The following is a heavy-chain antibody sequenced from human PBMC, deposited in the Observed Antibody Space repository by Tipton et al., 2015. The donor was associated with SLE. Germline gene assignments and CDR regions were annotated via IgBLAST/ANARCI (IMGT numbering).Heavy chain of an antibody. D-gene: IGHD6-19*01. Sequence: QSGAEVKKPGASVKVSCKASGYIFTNYVINWVRQAPGQGLEWMGWISVYNGNTNYAQKFQGRVTMTTDTTTTTANMELRSLTSDDTAVYYCARKTSGWPHDAFDFWGQGTMVTVSS. CDR3: ARKTSGWPHDAFDF. J-gene: IGHJ3*01. CDR2: ISVYNGNT. V-gene: IGHV1-18*01. CDR1: GYIFTNYV.